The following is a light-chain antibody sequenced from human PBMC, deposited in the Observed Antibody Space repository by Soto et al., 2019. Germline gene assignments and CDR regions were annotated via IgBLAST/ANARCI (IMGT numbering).Light chain of an antibody. J-gene: IGKJ3*01. CDR2: AAS. V-gene: IGKV1-39*01. CDR3: QQSSSTPWCT. Sequence: DIQMTQSPSSLSASVGDRVTITCRASQSISSYLNWYQQKPGKAPKLLIYAASSLQSGVPSRFSGSGSGTDFTLTISSLQPEDFATYYCQQSSSTPWCTFGPGTKVDIK. CDR1: QSISSY.